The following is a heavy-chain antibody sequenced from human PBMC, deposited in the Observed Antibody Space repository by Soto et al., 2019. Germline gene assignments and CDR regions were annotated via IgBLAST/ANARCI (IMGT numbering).Heavy chain of an antibody. V-gene: IGHV1-3*01. J-gene: IGHJ4*02. CDR2: INADNGNT. Sequence: QVQLVQSGAEVKKPGASVKVSCKASGYTFSNYALHWVRQAPGQRLEWMGWINADNGNTRYSQKFQGRVTVTRYTSASTAYMDLSSLRSEDTAVYYCASPSYGSGNYYWGQGTLVTVSS. D-gene: IGHD3-10*01. CDR1: GYTFSNYA. CDR3: ASPSYGSGNYY.